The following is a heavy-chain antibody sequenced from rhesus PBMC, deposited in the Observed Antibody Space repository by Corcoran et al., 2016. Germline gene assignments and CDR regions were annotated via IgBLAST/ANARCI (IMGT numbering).Heavy chain of an antibody. Sequence: LQLQESGPGLVKPSETLSLTCAVSGGSLSSAHWWSWIRPPPGKGLEWIGRLSGSGGSTNYNPSLTSRVTVSIDTSKNQFSLKVRSVTAADTAVYYCASHSGFWGQGALVTVSS. V-gene: IGHV4-57*02. CDR2: LSGSGGST. CDR1: GGSLSSAHW. CDR3: ASHSGF. J-gene: IGHJ1*01.